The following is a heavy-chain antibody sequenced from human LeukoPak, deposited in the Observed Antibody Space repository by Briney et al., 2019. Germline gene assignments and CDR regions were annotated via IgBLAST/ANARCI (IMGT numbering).Heavy chain of an antibody. D-gene: IGHD6-13*01. J-gene: IGHJ2*01. CDR1: GFTFSSYG. V-gene: IGHV3-30*03. CDR2: ISYDGSNK. CDR3: ARRMAAAGTDWYFDL. Sequence: PGGSLRLSCAASGFTFSSYGMHWVRQAPGKGLEWVAVISYDGSNKYYADSVKGRFTISRDNSKNTLYLQMNSLRAEDTAVYYCARRMAAAGTDWYFDLWGRGTLVTVSS.